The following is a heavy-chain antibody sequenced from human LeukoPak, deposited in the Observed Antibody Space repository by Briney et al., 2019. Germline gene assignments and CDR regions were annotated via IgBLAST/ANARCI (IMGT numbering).Heavy chain of an antibody. CDR1: GGSISSSSYY. D-gene: IGHD3-16*02. V-gene: IGHV4-39*07. CDR2: IYYSGST. CDR3: ARDPGGGRGYRYYDY. J-gene: IGHJ4*02. Sequence: PSETLSLTCTVSGGSISSSSYYWGWIRQPPGKGLAWIGSIYYSGSTYYSPSLKSRVTISVDTSKNQFSLKLSSVTAADTAVYYCARDPGGGRGYRYYDYWGQGTLVTVSS.